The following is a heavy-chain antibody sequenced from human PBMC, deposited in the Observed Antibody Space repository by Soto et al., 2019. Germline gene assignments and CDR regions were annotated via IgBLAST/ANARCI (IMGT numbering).Heavy chain of an antibody. CDR3: ARNQMAGVATGTVDY. Sequence: QVQLQESGPGLVKPSQNISLTCSVSGVSVSSADYYWGWIRQPPGKGLEWIGYIYYSGSTYYNPSLKSRVIISLDTSKNQFSLRLTSVTAADTAVYFCARNQMAGVATGTVDYWGQGTLVSVSS. J-gene: IGHJ4*02. D-gene: IGHD6-13*01. CDR1: GVSVSSADYY. CDR2: IYYSGST. V-gene: IGHV4-30-4*01.